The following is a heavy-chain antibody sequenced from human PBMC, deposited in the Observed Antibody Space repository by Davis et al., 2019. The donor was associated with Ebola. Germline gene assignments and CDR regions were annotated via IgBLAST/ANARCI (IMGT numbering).Heavy chain of an antibody. V-gene: IGHV3-9*01. CDR3: ARVISGSYHAFDI. CDR2: ISWNSGNI. J-gene: IGHJ3*02. D-gene: IGHD1-26*01. Sequence: GGSLRLSCAASGFTFDDYAMHWVRQAPGKGLEWVSGISWNSGNIGYADSVKGRFTISRDNARNSLYLQMNSLRDGDTSLYYCARVISGSYHAFDIWGQGTTVTVSS. CDR1: GFTFDDYA.